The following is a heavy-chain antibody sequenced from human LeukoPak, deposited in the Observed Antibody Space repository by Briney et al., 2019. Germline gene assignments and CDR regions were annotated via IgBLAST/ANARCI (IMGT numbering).Heavy chain of an antibody. D-gene: IGHD6-19*01. J-gene: IGHJ4*02. CDR3: ARNVGWYSHDS. Sequence: SETLSLTCTVSGDSLSSHDWSWVRQPPGKGLEWVGYIYGSGSTNYDPSLINRVTISEDTSKNQFSLKLTSVTAADTAVYYCARNVGWYSHDSWGQGTLVTVSA. V-gene: IGHV4-59*08. CDR2: IYGSGST. CDR1: GDSLSSHD.